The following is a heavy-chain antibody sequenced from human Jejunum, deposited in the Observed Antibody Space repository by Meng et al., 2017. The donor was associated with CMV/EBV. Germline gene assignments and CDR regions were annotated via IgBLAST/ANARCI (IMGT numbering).Heavy chain of an antibody. V-gene: IGHV4-61*03. D-gene: IGHD1-26*01. CDR3: ARDKGGSYQANWFDP. CDR1: GSVSSSYYY. J-gene: IGHJ5*02. CDR2: IYYRGST. Sequence: GSVSSSYYYWSLIRQPPGKGLEWIGSIYYRGSTNYNPSLKSRVTISIDTSKNHFSLNLSSVTAADTAVYYCARDKGGSYQANWFDPWGQGTLVTVSS.